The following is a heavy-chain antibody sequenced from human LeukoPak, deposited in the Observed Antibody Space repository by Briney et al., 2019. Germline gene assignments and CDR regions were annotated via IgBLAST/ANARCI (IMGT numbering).Heavy chain of an antibody. CDR1: GRFIGLYY. Sequence: PSDTLSLICTLSGRFIGLYYGSWIRQPPGKGLEWLGYIYYSGSTNYNTSPKSRVNISVDTSKNQFSLKLSSVYAADKAVYYCVRNAGDYWGQGTLVTVSS. V-gene: IGHV4-59*07. J-gene: IGHJ4*02. CDR3: VRNAGDY. CDR2: IYYSGST.